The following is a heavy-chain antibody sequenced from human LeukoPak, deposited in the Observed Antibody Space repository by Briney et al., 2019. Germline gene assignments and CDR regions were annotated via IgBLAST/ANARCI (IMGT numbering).Heavy chain of an antibody. D-gene: IGHD2-2*01. V-gene: IGHV4-34*01. CDR3: ARGPRRGYAYYFDY. Sequence: SVTLSLTCAVYGGSFSGYYWSWIRQPPGKGLEWIGEINHSGSTNYNPSLKSRVTISVDTSKNQFSLKLSSVTAADTAVYYCARGPRRGYAYYFDYWGQGTLVTVSS. CDR2: INHSGST. J-gene: IGHJ4*02. CDR1: GGSFSGYY.